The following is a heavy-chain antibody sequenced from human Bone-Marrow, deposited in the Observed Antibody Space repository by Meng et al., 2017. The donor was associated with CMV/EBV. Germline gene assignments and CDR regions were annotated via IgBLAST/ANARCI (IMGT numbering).Heavy chain of an antibody. D-gene: IGHD2-2*01. J-gene: IGHJ5*02. Sequence: GSLRLSCTVSGGSISSYYWSWIRQPPGKGLEWIGYIYYSGSTNYNPSLKSRVTISVDTSKNQFSLKLSSVTAADTAVYYCASEDIVVVPAARGHWFDPWGQGTLVTFYS. CDR1: GGSISSYY. V-gene: IGHV4-59*01. CDR2: IYYSGST. CDR3: ASEDIVVVPAARGHWFDP.